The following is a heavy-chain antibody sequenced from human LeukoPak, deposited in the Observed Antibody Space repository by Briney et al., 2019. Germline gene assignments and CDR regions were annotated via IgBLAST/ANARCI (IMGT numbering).Heavy chain of an antibody. CDR2: IIPIFGTA. D-gene: IGHD2-21*02. CDR1: GGTFSSYA. J-gene: IGHJ1*01. Sequence: SVKVSCKASGGTFSSYAISWVRQAPGQGLEWMGGIIPIFGTANYAQKFQGRVTITADESTSTACMELSSLRSEDTAVYYCARGPEGVVVTAYQYFQHWGQGTLVTVSS. CDR3: ARGPEGVVVTAYQYFQH. V-gene: IGHV1-69*13.